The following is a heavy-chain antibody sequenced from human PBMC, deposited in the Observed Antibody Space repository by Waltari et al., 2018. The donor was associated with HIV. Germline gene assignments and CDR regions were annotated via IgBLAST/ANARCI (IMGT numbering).Heavy chain of an antibody. CDR1: ALPFEDYT. CDR2: ISWDGGST. D-gene: IGHD1-26*01. Sequence: EVQLVETCGFVVQSGGSMSLSCAASALPFEDYTMHWLSQAPGKCLEWVSLISWDGGSTYYADAVKGRFTSSRDNSKNSLYLQMNSLRTEDTALYYCAKESPGRVGYFDYWGQGTLVTVSS. CDR3: AKESPGRVGYFDY. J-gene: IGHJ4*02. V-gene: IGHV3-43*01.